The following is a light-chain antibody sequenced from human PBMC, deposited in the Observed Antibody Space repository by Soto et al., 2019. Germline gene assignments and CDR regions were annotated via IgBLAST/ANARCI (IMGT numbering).Light chain of an antibody. V-gene: IGKV1-39*01. CDR2: AAY. J-gene: IGKJ2*01. CDR3: HQSYSAPFT. Sequence: DIQMTQSPSSLSAYVGDRVTVTCRSSQSISTYLSWYQQKPGKAPKLLIYAAYNLQSGVPSRFSGTGSGTDFTLTISSLQPEDFATYFCHQSYSAPFTFGQGTKLDIK. CDR1: QSISTY.